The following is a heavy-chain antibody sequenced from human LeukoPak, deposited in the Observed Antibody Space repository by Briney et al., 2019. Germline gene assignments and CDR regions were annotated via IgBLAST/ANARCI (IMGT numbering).Heavy chain of an antibody. Sequence: SGPTLVNPTQTLTLTCTFSGFSLSTSGMCVSWIRQPPGKALEWLARIDWDDDKYYSTSLKTRLTISKDTSKNQVVLTMTNMDPVDTATYYCARIFTVTTGGNAFDIWGQGTMVTVSS. D-gene: IGHD4-17*01. CDR2: IDWDDDK. J-gene: IGHJ3*02. CDR1: GFSLSTSGMC. V-gene: IGHV2-70*11. CDR3: ARIFTVTTGGNAFDI.